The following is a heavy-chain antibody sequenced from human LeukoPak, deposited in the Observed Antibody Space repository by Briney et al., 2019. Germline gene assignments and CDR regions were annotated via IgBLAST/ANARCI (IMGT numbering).Heavy chain of an antibody. CDR3: ARVRWELPFDY. V-gene: IGHV3-7*01. J-gene: IGHJ4*02. D-gene: IGHD1-26*01. CDR2: IKQDGSEK. CDR1: GFTFSSYW. Sequence: GGSLRLSCAASGFTFSSYWMSWVRQASGKGLEWVANIKQDGSEKYYVDSVKGRFTISRDNAKNSLYLQMNSLRAEDTAVYYCARVRWELPFDYWGQGTLVTVSS.